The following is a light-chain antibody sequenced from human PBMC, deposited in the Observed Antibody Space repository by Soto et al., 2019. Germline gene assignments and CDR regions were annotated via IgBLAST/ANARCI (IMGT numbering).Light chain of an antibody. CDR1: QSVNSNY. J-gene: IGKJ1*01. CDR2: GTS. CDR3: QQYDISFRT. Sequence: EIVLTQSPGTLSLSPGERATLSCRASQSVNSNYLAWYQQKPGQSPRVLLYGTSSRATGIPDRFSGSGSGTDFTLTISRLEPEDFAVYYCQQYDISFRTFGQGTKMEIK. V-gene: IGKV3-20*01.